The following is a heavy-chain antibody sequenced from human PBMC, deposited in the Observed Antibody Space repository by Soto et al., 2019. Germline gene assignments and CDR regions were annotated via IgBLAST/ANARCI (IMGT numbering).Heavy chain of an antibody. CDR1: GGTFSSYT. CDR2: IIPILGIA. CDR3: AREYSVELQGNAFDI. D-gene: IGHD1-7*01. V-gene: IGHV1-69*08. Sequence: QVQLVQSGAEVKKPGSSVKVSCKASGGTFSSYTISWVRQAPGQGLEWMGRIIPILGIANYAQKFQGRVTITADKTTSTAYMELRSLRSEDTAVYYCAREYSVELQGNAFDIWGQGTMVTVSS. J-gene: IGHJ3*02.